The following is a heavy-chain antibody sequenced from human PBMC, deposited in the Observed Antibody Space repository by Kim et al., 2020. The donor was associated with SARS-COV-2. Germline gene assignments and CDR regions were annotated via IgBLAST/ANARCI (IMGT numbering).Heavy chain of an antibody. V-gene: IGHV4-34*01. D-gene: IGHD5-18*01. CDR2: INHSGST. Sequence: SETLSLTCAVYGGSFSGYYWSWIRQPPGKGLEWIGEINHSGSTNYNPSLKSRVTISVDTSKNQFSLKLSSVTAADTAVYYCARGRTAMVTRYYYGMDVWGQGTTVTVSS. CDR3: ARGRTAMVTRYYYGMDV. J-gene: IGHJ6*02. CDR1: GGSFSGYY.